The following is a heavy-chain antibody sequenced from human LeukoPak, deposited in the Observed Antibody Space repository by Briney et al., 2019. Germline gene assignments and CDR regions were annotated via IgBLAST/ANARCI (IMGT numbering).Heavy chain of an antibody. CDR2: IYYSGST. CDR3: ASSLGLRFLEWLLYCDY. D-gene: IGHD3-3*01. J-gene: IGHJ4*02. Sequence: PSQTLSLTCTVSGGSISSCGSYWSWIRQHPGKGLEWIGYIYYSGSTYYNPSLKSRVTISVDTSKNQFSLKLSSVTAADTAVYYCASSLGLRFLEWLLYCDYWGQGTLVTVSS. CDR1: GGSISSCGSY. V-gene: IGHV4-31*03.